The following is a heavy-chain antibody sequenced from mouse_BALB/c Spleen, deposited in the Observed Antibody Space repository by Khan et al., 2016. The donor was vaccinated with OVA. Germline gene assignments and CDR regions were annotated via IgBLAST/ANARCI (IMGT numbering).Heavy chain of an antibody. Sequence: QIQLVQSGPELKKPGETVKISCKASGYTFTNYGMNWVKQSPGKALKWMGWINTYTGEPTYAADFKGRFAFSLETSASTAYLRINNLKVEDTATFFWARPPFFSYTLGRWGQGNSVTVSS. J-gene: IGHJ4*01. CDR1: GYTFTNYG. D-gene: IGHD4-1*01. CDR3: ARPPFFSYTLGR. CDR2: INTYTGEP. V-gene: IGHV9-3-1*01.